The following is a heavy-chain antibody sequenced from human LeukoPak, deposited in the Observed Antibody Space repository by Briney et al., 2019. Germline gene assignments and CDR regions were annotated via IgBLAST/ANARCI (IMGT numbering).Heavy chain of an antibody. CDR3: ARDSRRILPSD. CDR1: GFTVSSNY. J-gene: IGHJ4*02. V-gene: IGHV3-66*01. Sequence: GESLRLSCAASGFTVSSNYMSWVRQAPGKGLEWVSVIYSGGSTYYADSVKGRFTISRDNSKNTLYLQMNSLRAEDTAVYYCARDSRRILPSDWGQGTLVTVSS. D-gene: IGHD2-15*01. CDR2: IYSGGST.